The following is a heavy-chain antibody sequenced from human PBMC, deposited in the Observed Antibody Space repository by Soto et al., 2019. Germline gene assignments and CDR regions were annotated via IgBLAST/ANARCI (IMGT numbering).Heavy chain of an antibody. D-gene: IGHD6-13*01. J-gene: IGHJ4*02. V-gene: IGHV3-15*01. Sequence: GGSLRLSCAASGFTFSNAWMSWVRQAPGKGLEWVGRIKSKTDGGTTDYAAPVKGRFTISRDDSKNTLYLQMNSLKTEDTAVYYCTTGRRYSSSWPFDYWGQGTLVTVSS. CDR3: TTGRRYSSSWPFDY. CDR1: GFTFSNAW. CDR2: IKSKTDGGTT.